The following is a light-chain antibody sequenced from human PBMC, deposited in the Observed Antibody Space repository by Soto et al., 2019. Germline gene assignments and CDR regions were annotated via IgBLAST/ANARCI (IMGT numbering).Light chain of an antibody. J-gene: IGKJ1*01. CDR1: QSVSSSY. CDR3: QQYGSSLTWT. Sequence: EIVLTQSPGTLSLSPGGRSALSCTSIQSVSSSYLAWYQQKPGQAPRLLIYGASSRATGIPDRFSGSGSGTDFTLTISRLEPEDFAVYYCQQYGSSLTWTFGQGTKVDIK. V-gene: IGKV3-20*01. CDR2: GAS.